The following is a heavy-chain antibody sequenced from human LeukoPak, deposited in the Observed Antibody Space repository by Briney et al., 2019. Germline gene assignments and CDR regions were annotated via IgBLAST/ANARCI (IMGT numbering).Heavy chain of an antibody. D-gene: IGHD4-17*01. CDR2: ISSSGTTI. CDR1: GLTFSDYY. CDR3: ARDSGTTVTPGAFDI. Sequence: PGGSLRLSCAASGLTFSDYYMSWIRQAPGKGLEWLSYISSSGTTIYYADSVKGRFTISRDNAKNSLYLQMNSLRAEDTAVYYCARDSGTTVTPGAFDIWGQGTMVTVSS. J-gene: IGHJ3*02. V-gene: IGHV3-11*04.